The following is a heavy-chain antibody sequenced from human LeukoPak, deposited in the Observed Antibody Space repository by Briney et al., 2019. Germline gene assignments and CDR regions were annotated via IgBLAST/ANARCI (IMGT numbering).Heavy chain of an antibody. CDR1: GYTFTSYA. D-gene: IGHD6-19*01. CDR2: INAGNGNT. J-gene: IGHJ4*02. CDR3: ARVVSSGWASYYFDY. V-gene: IGHV1-3*01. Sequence: GASVKVSCKASGYTFTSYAMHWVRQAPGQRFEWMGWINAGNGNTKYSQKFQGRVTITRDTSASTAYMGLSSLRSEDTAVYYCARVVSSGWASYYFDYWGQGTLVTVSS.